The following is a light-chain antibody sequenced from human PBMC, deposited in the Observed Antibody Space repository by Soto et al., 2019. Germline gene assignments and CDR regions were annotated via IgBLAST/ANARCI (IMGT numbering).Light chain of an antibody. CDR1: QTISSW. CDR2: KAS. Sequence: DIQMTQSPSTLSGSVGDRVTITCRASQTISSWLAWYQQKPGKAPKLLNYKASTLKSGVPSRFSGSGSGTEFTLPISSLQPDDFATYYFQHYNSYSEAFGQGTKV. CDR3: QHYNSYSEA. V-gene: IGKV1-5*03. J-gene: IGKJ1*01.